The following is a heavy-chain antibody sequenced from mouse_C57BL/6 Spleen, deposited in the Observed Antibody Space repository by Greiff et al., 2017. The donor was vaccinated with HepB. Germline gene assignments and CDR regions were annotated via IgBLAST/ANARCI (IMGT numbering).Heavy chain of an antibody. D-gene: IGHD3-2*02. CDR2: IHPSDSDT. J-gene: IGHJ3*01. CDR3: ALQTAQATRLAY. Sequence: QVHVKQPGAELVKPGASVKVSCKASGYTFTSYWMHWVKQRPGQGLEWIGRIHPSDSDTNYNQKFKGKATLTVDKSSSTAYMQLSSLTSEDSAVYYCALQTAQATRLAYWGQGTLVTVSA. CDR1: GYTFTSYW. V-gene: IGHV1-74*01.